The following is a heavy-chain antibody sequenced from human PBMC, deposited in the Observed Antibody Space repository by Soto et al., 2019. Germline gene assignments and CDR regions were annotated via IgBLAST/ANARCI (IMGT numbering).Heavy chain of an antibody. D-gene: IGHD2-21*01. Sequence: GGSLRLSCIASGFTFRNYAMAWGRQAPGEDLEWVSAIGTSGTPTLYADSVKSRFSISRDDSRNTVSLQMNSLGVEDTATYYCTRILWSSRRDALDIWGQGTTVTVSS. V-gene: IGHV3-23*01. CDR2: IGTSGTPT. J-gene: IGHJ6*02. CDR1: GFTFRNYA. CDR3: TRILWSSRRDALDI.